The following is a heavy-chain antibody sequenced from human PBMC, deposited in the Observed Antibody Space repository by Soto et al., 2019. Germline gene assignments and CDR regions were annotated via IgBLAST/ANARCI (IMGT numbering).Heavy chain of an antibody. J-gene: IGHJ5*02. CDR2: IIPIFGTA. Sequence: SVKVSCKASGYTFTSYGISWVRQAPGQGLEWMGGIIPIFGTANYAQKFQGRVTITADESTSTAYMELSSLRSEDTAVYYCARDFPPGKFDPRGQGTLVTVSS. CDR3: ARDFPPGKFDP. CDR1: GYTFTSYG. D-gene: IGHD2-2*01. V-gene: IGHV1-69*13.